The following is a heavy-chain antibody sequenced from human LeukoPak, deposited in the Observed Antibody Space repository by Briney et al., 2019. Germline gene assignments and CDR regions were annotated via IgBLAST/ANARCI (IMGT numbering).Heavy chain of an antibody. J-gene: IGHJ5*02. D-gene: IGHD3-3*01. CDR2: INPSGGST. CDR1: GYTFTSYY. CDR3: ARPTGTDYDFWSGSTSGGFDP. V-gene: IGHV1-46*01. Sequence: GASVKVSCKASGYTFTSYYMHWVRQAPGQGLEWMGIINPSGGSTSYAQKFQGRVTMTRDTSTSTVYMELSSLRSEDTAVCYCARPTGTDYDFWSGSTSGGFDPWGQGTLVTVSS.